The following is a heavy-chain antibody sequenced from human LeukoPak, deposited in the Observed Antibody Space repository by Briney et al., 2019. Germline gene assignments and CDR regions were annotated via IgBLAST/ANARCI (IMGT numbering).Heavy chain of an antibody. Sequence: PSETLSLTCSVSGASVTTSKTYWGWIRQPPGKGLEWIGTAYYGGSSYYKTSLKSRVTISFDTTKNHFSLTLASVTGADTAVYSCARLAGLGRWLQFAHWGQGILVTVSS. V-gene: IGHV4-39*02. J-gene: IGHJ1*01. D-gene: IGHD5-24*01. CDR1: GASVTTSKTY. CDR3: ARLAGLGRWLQFAH. CDR2: AYYGGSS.